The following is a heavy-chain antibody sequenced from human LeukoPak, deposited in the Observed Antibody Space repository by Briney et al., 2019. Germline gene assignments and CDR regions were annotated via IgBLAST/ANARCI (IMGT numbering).Heavy chain of an antibody. D-gene: IGHD3-10*01. Sequence: GESLKISCKGSGYSFTSYWISWVRQMPGKGLEWIGRIDPSDSYTNYSPSFQGHVTISADKSISTAYLQWSSLKASDTAMYYCARSKYYYGSGSYDTDYWGQGTLVTVSS. CDR1: GYSFTSYW. J-gene: IGHJ4*02. CDR3: ARSKYYYGSGSYDTDY. V-gene: IGHV5-10-1*01. CDR2: IDPSDSYT.